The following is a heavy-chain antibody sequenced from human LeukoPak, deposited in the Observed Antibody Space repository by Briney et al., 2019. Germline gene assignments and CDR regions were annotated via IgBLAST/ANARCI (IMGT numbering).Heavy chain of an antibody. J-gene: IGHJ4*02. V-gene: IGHV4-34*01. Sequence: SETLSLTCAVYGGSFSGYHWSWIRQPPGKGLEWIGEINHSGSTNYNPSLKSRVTISVDTSKNQFSLKLSSVTAADTAVYYCASAHYKKVDWGQGTLVTVSS. CDR3: ASAHYKKVD. CDR2: INHSGST. CDR1: GGSFSGYH. D-gene: IGHD4-11*01.